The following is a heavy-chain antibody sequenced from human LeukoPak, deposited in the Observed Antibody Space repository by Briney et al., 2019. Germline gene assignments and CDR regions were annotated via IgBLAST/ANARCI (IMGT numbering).Heavy chain of an antibody. CDR2: IYYTGSA. CDR3: ARHSVKSHCTDTTCYRNYFGLDV. CDR1: GGSVSSGSYY. V-gene: IGHV4-61*01. D-gene: IGHD2-2*01. Sequence: PSETLSLTCTVSGGSVSSGSYYWSWIRQPPGKGLEWIGDIYYTGSATYNPSLKSRVTISVDTSKNQFSLKVRSVTAADTAVYYYARHSVKSHCTDTTCYRNYFGLDVWGQGTTVTVSS. J-gene: IGHJ6*02.